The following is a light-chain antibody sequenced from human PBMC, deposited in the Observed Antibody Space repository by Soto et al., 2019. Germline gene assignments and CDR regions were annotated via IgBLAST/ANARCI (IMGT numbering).Light chain of an antibody. CDR2: AAS. V-gene: IGKV1-39*01. J-gene: IGKJ1*01. Sequence: DIQMTQSPSSLSASVGDRVTITCRASQGISTYLKWYQQKPGKAHDLLIYAASSLQSEVQSRFSGSGSGTYFTLTISSLQPEDFATYYCQQSYSTSWTFAQGTKVDIK. CDR1: QGISTY. CDR3: QQSYSTSWT.